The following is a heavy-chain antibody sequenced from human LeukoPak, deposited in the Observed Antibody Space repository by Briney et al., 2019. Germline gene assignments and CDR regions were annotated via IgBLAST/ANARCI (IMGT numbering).Heavy chain of an antibody. Sequence: GGSLRLSCAASGFTFSSYEMNWVRQAPGKGLEWVSYISSGGSTIYYADSVKGRFNISRDNARNSLYLQMNSLRAEDTAVYYCARTDIVVMGMDVWDQGTTVTVSS. V-gene: IGHV3-48*03. CDR2: ISSGGSTI. CDR3: ARTDIVVMGMDV. D-gene: IGHD2-15*01. CDR1: GFTFSSYE. J-gene: IGHJ6*02.